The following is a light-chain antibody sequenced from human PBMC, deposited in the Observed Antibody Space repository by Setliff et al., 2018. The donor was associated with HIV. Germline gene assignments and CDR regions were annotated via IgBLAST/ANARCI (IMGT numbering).Light chain of an antibody. J-gene: IGLJ1*01. V-gene: IGLV2-11*01. Sequence: QSALTQPPSVSGSPGQSVTISCTGTSSDVGTYDYVSWYQQHPGKAPKLMIYDVSQRPSGVPDRFSGSKSGNTASLTISGLQAVDEADYCCCAYAGSYTSLYVFGTGTKATVL. CDR1: SSDVGTYDY. CDR2: DVS. CDR3: CAYAGSYTSLYV.